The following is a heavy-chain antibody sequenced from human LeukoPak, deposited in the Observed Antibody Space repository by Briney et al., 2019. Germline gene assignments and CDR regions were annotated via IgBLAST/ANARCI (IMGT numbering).Heavy chain of an antibody. Sequence: SETLSLTCTVSGGSISSYYWSWIRQPPGQGLEWIGYIYYSGSTNYNPSLKSRVTISVDTSKNQFSLKLSSVTAADTAVYYCARVGDYGDYGTLNYYGMDVWGQGTTVTVSS. CDR2: IYYSGST. CDR3: ARVGDYGDYGTLNYYGMDV. V-gene: IGHV4-59*01. D-gene: IGHD4-17*01. J-gene: IGHJ6*02. CDR1: GGSISSYY.